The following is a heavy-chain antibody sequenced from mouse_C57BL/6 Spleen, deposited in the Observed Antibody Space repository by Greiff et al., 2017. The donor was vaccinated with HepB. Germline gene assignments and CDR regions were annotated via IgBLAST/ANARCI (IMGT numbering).Heavy chain of an antibody. J-gene: IGHJ4*01. V-gene: IGHV1-39*01. D-gene: IGHD1-1*01. CDR2: INPNYGTT. CDR1: GYSFTDYN. Sequence: EVKLVESGPELVKPGASVKISCKASGYSFTDYNMNWVKQSNGKSLEWIGVINPNYGTTSYNQKFKGKATLTVDQSSSTAYMQLNSLTSEDSAVYYCAREDYYYGSRDAMDYWGQGTSVTVSS. CDR3: AREDYYYGSRDAMDY.